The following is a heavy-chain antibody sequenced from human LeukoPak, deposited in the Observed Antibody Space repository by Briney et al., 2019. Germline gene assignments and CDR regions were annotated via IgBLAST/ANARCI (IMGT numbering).Heavy chain of an antibody. D-gene: IGHD3-3*01. CDR1: GYTFTSYD. CDR2: MNPSSGNT. J-gene: IGHJ5*02. V-gene: IGHV1-8*01. Sequence: ASVKVSCKASGYTFTSYDINWVRQATGQGLEWMGWMNPSSGNTGYAQKFQGRVTMTRNTSISTAYMELSSLRSEDTAVYYCARGYDFWSGYYNWFDPWGQGTLVTVSS. CDR3: ARGYDFWSGYYNWFDP.